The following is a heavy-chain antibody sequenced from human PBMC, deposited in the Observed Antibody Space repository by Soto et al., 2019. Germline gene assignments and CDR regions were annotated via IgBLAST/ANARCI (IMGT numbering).Heavy chain of an antibody. V-gene: IGHV1-2*02. D-gene: IGHD6-13*01. CDR1: GYTFTVYY. Sequence: ASVKVSFKASGYTFTVYYMHWVRQAPGQGLEWMGWINPNSGGTNYAQKFQGRVTMNRDTSISTAYMELSRLRSDDTAVYYCARDLGIADDAFDIWGQGTMVTVSS. CDR2: INPNSGGT. CDR3: ARDLGIADDAFDI. J-gene: IGHJ3*02.